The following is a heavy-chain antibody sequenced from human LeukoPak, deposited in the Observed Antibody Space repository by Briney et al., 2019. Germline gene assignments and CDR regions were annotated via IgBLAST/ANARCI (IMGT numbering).Heavy chain of an antibody. CDR2: IIPIFGTA. CDR3: ARGGYSYGNTFDY. D-gene: IGHD5-18*01. CDR1: GGTFSSYA. V-gene: IGHV1-69*05. J-gene: IGHJ4*02. Sequence: SVKVSCKASGGTFSSYAISWVRQAPGQGLEWMGGIIPIFGTANYAQKFQGRVTITTDESTSTAYMELSSLRSEDTAVYYCARGGYSYGNTFDYWRQVTLVTVSS.